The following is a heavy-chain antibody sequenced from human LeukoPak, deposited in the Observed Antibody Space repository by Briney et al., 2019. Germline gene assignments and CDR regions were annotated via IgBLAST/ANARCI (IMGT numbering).Heavy chain of an antibody. CDR3: ASDLSTWFD. V-gene: IGHV3-66*01. Sequence: GGSLRLSCAASGFIFSNAWMTWVRQATGMGLEWVSTIYRGGSSFYADSVKGRFTISRDNSKNTPYLQMDSLRAEDTAVYYCASDLSTWFDWGQGTQVTVAS. J-gene: IGHJ4*02. D-gene: IGHD6-13*01. CDR2: IYRGGSS. CDR1: GFIFSNAW.